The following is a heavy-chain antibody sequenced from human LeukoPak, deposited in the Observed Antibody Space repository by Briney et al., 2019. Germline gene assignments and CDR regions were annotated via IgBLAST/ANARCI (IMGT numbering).Heavy chain of an antibody. CDR1: GFSLSTSGVG. CDR2: IYWDDDK. Sequence: SGPTLVNPTQTLTLTCTFSGFSLSTSGVGVGWIRQPPGKALEWLALIYWDDDKRYSPSLKSRLTITKYTSKNQVVLTMTNMDPVDTATYYCARNGYYYDSSGYLADYWGQGTLVTVSS. D-gene: IGHD3-22*01. V-gene: IGHV2-5*02. J-gene: IGHJ4*02. CDR3: ARNGYYYDSSGYLADY.